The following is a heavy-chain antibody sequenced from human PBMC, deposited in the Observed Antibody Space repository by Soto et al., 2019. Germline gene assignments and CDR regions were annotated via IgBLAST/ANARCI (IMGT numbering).Heavy chain of an antibody. D-gene: IGHD6-13*01. CDR1: GGSISSSNW. CDR3: ARDIAAAGKANWFDP. J-gene: IGHJ5*02. V-gene: IGHV4-4*02. Sequence: SETLSLTCAVSGGSISSSNWWSWVRQPPGKGLEWIGGIYHSGSTNYNPSLKSRVTISVDKSKNQFSLKLSSVTAADTAVYYCARDIAAAGKANWFDPWGQGTLVTLSS. CDR2: IYHSGST.